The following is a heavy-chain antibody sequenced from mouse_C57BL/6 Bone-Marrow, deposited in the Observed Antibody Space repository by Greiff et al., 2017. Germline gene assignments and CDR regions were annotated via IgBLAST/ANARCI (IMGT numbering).Heavy chain of an antibody. CDR1: GFSLTSYG. CDR2: IWGVGST. J-gene: IGHJ4*01. V-gene: IGHV2-6*01. CDR3: ARYGKGYTMDY. Sequence: QVQLQQSGPGLVAPSQSLSITCTVSGFSLTSYGVDWVRQSPGKGLEWLGVIWGVGSTNYNSDLKSRLSISKDNSKSQVFLKMNSLQTDDTAMYYCARYGKGYTMDYWGQGTSATVSS. D-gene: IGHD2-1*01.